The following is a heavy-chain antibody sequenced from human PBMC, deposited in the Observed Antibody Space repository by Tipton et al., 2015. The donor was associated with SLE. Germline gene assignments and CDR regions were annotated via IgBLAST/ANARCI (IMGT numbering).Heavy chain of an antibody. CDR2: IYYSGST. D-gene: IGHD3-10*01. CDR3: ARSSATGFYYMDV. Sequence: TLSLTCTVSGGSISSYYWSWIRQPPGKGLEWIGYIYYSGSTNYNPSPKSRVTISVDTSKNEFSLKLSSVTAADTAVYYCARSSATGFYYMDVWGKGTTVTVSS. V-gene: IGHV4-59*01. CDR1: GGSISSYY. J-gene: IGHJ6*03.